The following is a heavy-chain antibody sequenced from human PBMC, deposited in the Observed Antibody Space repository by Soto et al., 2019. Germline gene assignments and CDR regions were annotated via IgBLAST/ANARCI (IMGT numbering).Heavy chain of an antibody. CDR3: ARVRLELYSEYYYYGMDV. D-gene: IGHD3-10*01. CDR2: INHSGST. CDR1: GGSFSGYY. Sequence: SETLSLTCADSGGSFSGYYWSWIRQPPGKGLEWIGEINHSGSTNYNPSLKSRVTISVDTSKNQFSLKLSSVTAADTAVYYCARVRLELYSEYYYYGMDVWGQGTTVTVSS. J-gene: IGHJ6*02. V-gene: IGHV4-34*01.